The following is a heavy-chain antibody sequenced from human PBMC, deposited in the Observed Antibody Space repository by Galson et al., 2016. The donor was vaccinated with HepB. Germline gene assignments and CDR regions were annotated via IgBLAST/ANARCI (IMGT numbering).Heavy chain of an antibody. Sequence: SLRLSCAASGFTFSNAWMNWVRQAPGKGLEWVGRIRSKTDDGTTDYAAPVKGRFTISRDDSKNTLYLQMNSLKTEDTAVYYCTLPMAGDYFDYWGQGTLVTVSS. J-gene: IGHJ4*02. V-gene: IGHV3-15*07. CDR1: GFTFSNAW. CDR3: TLPMAGDYFDY. D-gene: IGHD6-19*01. CDR2: IRSKTDDGTT.